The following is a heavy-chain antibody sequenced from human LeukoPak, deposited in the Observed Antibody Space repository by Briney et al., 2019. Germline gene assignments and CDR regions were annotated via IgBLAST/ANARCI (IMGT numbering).Heavy chain of an antibody. J-gene: IGHJ3*02. CDR2: IIPILGIA. CDR1: GGTFSSYA. CDR3: ARGPITIFEVVIVEVGAFDI. Sequence: SVKVSCKASGGTFSSYAISWVRQAPGQGLEWMGRIIPILGIANYAQKFQGRVTITADKSTSTAYMELSSLRSEDTAVYYCARGPITIFEVVIVEVGAFDIWGQGTMVTVSS. D-gene: IGHD3-3*01. V-gene: IGHV1-69*04.